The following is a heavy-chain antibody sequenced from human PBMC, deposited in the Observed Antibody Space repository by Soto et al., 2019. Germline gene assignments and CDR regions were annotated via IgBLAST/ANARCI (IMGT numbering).Heavy chain of an antibody. CDR1: GFTFSSFW. J-gene: IGHJ4*02. CDR3: TSERYTRFYHASGSYTYY. V-gene: IGHV3-7*03. Sequence: GGSLRLSCAASGFTFSSFWMSWVRQAPGKGLEWVANIKTDGSETHYVDSVKGRFTISRDNPKTSLFLQMNSLRVEDTAVYFCTSERYTRFYHASGSYTYYWGQGTPVTVSS. CDR2: IKTDGSET. D-gene: IGHD3-10*01.